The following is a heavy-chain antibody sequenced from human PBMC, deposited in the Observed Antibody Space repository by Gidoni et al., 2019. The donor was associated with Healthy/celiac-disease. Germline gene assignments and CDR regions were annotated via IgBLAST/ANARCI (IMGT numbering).Heavy chain of an antibody. CDR1: GFTFSSYG. CDR2: IWYDGSNK. CDR3: AIGLAVAGNWYFDY. J-gene: IGHJ4*02. D-gene: IGHD6-19*01. Sequence: QVQLVESGGGVVQPGRSLRLSCAASGFTFSSYGMHWVRQAPGKGLEWVAVIWYDGSNKDYADSVKGRFTISRDNSKNTLYLQMNSLGAEDTAVYYCAIGLAVAGNWYFDYWGQGTLVTVSS. V-gene: IGHV3-33*08.